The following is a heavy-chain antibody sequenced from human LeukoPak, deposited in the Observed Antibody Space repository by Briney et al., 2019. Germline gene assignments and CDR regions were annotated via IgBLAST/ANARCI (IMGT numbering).Heavy chain of an antibody. Sequence: PGGSLRLSCAASGFTFSSYSMNWVRQAPGKGLEWVSSISSSSSYIYYADSVKGRFTISRDNAKNSLYLQMNSLRAEDTAVYYCARRYCSGGSCYLRFDPGDQGTLVTVS. J-gene: IGHJ5*02. CDR3: ARRYCSGGSCYLRFDP. D-gene: IGHD2-15*01. CDR1: GFTFSSYS. CDR2: ISSSSSYI. V-gene: IGHV3-21*01.